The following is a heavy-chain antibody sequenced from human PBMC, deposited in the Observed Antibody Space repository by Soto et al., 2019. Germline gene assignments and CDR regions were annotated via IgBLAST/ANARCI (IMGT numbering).Heavy chain of an antibody. CDR3: ARQSYFDGAGYYLGWFGP. Sequence: PSETLSLTCSASGASMTSSIYYWAWIRQAPGKGLEWIGSLNYGGTTYHSPSLEGRVTMSVDTSKKEFSLNVISVTAADTAIYYCARQSYFDGAGYYLGWFGPWGQGTLVTVSS. CDR1: GASMTSSIYY. CDR2: LNYGGTT. J-gene: IGHJ5*02. V-gene: IGHV4-39*01. D-gene: IGHD3-22*01.